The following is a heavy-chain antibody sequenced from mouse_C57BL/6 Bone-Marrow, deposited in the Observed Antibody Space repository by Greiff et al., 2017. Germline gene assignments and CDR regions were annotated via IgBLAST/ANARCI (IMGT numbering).Heavy chain of an antibody. J-gene: IGHJ3*01. D-gene: IGHD2-4*01. Sequence: SGAELVMPGASVKLSCKASGYTFTSYWMHWVKQRPGQGLEWIGEIDPSASYTNYNHKFKGKSTLTVDKSSSTAYMQLSSLTSEDSAVYYCARNYDYDVEFAYWGQGTLVTVSA. CDR2: IDPSASYT. CDR3: ARNYDYDVEFAY. CDR1: GYTFTSYW. V-gene: IGHV1-69*01.